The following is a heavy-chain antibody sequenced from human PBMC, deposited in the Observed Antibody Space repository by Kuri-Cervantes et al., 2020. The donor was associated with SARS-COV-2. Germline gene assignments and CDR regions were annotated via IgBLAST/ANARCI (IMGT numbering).Heavy chain of an antibody. CDR1: GFTFSSYG. V-gene: IGHV3-33*06. CDR3: AKDSRDCSGGSCYLYYYYGMDV. CDR2: IWYDGSNK. J-gene: IGHJ6*02. Sequence: GESLKISCAASGFTFSSYGMHWVRQAPGKGLEWVAVIWYDGSNKYYADSVKGRFTISRDNSKNTLYLQMNSLRAEDTAVYYCAKDSRDCSGGSCYLYYYYGMDVWGQGTTVTVSS. D-gene: IGHD2-15*01.